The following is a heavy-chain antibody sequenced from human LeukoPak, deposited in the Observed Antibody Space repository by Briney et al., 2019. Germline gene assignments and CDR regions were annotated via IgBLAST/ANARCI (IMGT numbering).Heavy chain of an antibody. CDR3: TTGSEGSTSLGILNGMDV. J-gene: IGHJ6*02. CDR2: IKSKTDGGTT. D-gene: IGHD2-2*01. V-gene: IGHV3-15*01. Sequence: GGSLRLSCAASGFTFSNARMSWVRQAPGKGLEWVGRIKSKTDGGTTDYAAPVKGRFTISRDDSKNTLYLQMNSLKTEDTAVYYCTTGSEGSTSLGILNGMDVWGQGTTVTVSS. CDR1: GFTFSNAR.